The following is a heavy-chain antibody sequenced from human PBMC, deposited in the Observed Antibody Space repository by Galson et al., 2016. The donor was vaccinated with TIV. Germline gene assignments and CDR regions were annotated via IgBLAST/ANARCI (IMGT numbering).Heavy chain of an antibody. J-gene: IGHJ6*02. D-gene: IGHD2-21*01. CDR3: TRERRFCGNNCYLSYYYGMDV. CDR1: SLNVNDNY. CDR2: MSSGGTL. V-gene: IGHV3-53*05. Sequence: YLRLSCAASSLNVNDNYMTWVRQAPGKGLEWVAIMSSGGTLNYADFVRGRFTVSRDSSKNTLYLQMNSLRPDDTAVYYFTRERRFCGNNCYLSYYYGMDVWGHGTTVTVSS.